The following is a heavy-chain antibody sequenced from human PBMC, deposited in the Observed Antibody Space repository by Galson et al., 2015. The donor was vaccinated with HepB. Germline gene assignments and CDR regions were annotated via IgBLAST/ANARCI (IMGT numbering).Heavy chain of an antibody. CDR3: ARQGYDFWSGYYSRSYWYFDL. D-gene: IGHD3-3*01. Sequence: QSGAEVKKPGESLKISCKGSGYSFTSYWIGWVRQMPGKGLEWMGIIYPGDSDTGYSPSFQGQVTISADKSISTAYLQWSSLKASDTAMYYCARQGYDFWSGYYSRSYWYFDLWGRGTLVTVSS. V-gene: IGHV5-51*01. CDR1: GYSFTSYW. CDR2: IYPGDSDT. J-gene: IGHJ2*01.